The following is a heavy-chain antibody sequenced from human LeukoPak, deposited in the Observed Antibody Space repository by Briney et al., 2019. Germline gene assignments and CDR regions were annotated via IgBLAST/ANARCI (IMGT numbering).Heavy chain of an antibody. CDR1: GGSFSGYY. J-gene: IGHJ4*02. CDR3: AGGRTVTTRFDY. Sequence: PSETLSLTCAVYGGSFSGYYWSWIRQPPGKGLEWIGEINHSGSTNYNPSLKSRVTISVDTSKNQFSLKLSSVTAADTAVYYCAGGRTVTTRFDYWGQGTLVTVSS. D-gene: IGHD4-17*01. CDR2: INHSGST. V-gene: IGHV4-34*01.